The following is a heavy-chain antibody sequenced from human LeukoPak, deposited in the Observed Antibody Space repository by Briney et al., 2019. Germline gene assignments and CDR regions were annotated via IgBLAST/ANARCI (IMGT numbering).Heavy chain of an antibody. V-gene: IGHV3-23*01. J-gene: IGHJ4*02. Sequence: GGSLRLSCAASGFTFSSYWMSWVRQAPGKGLEWVSGISDSGVNTYYADSVKGRFTISRDNAKSTLYLQMNSLRAEDTAKYYCAGDYWGQGTLVTVSS. CDR2: ISDSGVNT. CDR1: GFTFSSYW. CDR3: AGDY.